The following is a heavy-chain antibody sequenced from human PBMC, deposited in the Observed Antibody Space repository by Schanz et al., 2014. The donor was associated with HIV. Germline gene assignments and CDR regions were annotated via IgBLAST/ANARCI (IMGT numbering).Heavy chain of an antibody. CDR1: GFTFSTYV. V-gene: IGHV3-23*04. CDR2: ISDSGDGT. CDR3: ARDRLHPGNGMDV. D-gene: IGHD4-4*01. J-gene: IGHJ6*02. Sequence: VQLVESGGGVVQPGRSLRLSCAASGFTFSTYVMHWVRQAPGKGLEWVSTISDSGDGTYYADSMKGRVTISRDNSKNILYLQMNSLRAEDTAVYYCARDRLHPGNGMDVWGQGTTVTVSS.